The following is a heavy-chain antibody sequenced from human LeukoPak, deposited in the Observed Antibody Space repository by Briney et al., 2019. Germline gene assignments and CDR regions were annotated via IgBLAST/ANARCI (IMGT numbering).Heavy chain of an antibody. CDR1: GGTFSSYA. CDR2: ISAYNGNT. CDR3: ARVVPAATPDY. V-gene: IGHV1-18*01. Sequence: ASVKVSCKASGGTFSSYAISWVRQAPGQGLEWMGWISAYNGNTNYAQKLQGRVTMTTDTSTSTAYMELRSLRSDDTAVYYCARVVPAATPDYWGQGTLVTVSS. J-gene: IGHJ4*02. D-gene: IGHD2-2*01.